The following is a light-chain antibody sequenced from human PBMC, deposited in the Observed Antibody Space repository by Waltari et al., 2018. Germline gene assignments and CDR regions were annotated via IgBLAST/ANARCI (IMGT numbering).Light chain of an antibody. CDR1: KSVSKSY. V-gene: IGKV3-20*01. CDR3: QQYGSSPPYT. J-gene: IGKJ2*01. Sequence: EIVLTQSPGSLSLSPGERATLSCRASKSVSKSYLAWYQLKPGQAPRLLIYGASNRATAIPDRFSGSGSGTDFTLTISRLEPEDFAVYYCQQYGSSPPYTFGQGTKLEIK. CDR2: GAS.